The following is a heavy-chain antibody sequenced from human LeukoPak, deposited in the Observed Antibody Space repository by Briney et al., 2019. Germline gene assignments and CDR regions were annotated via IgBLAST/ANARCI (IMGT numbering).Heavy chain of an antibody. CDR2: IYTSGST. CDR3: ARGPGSSWYYYYYMDV. J-gene: IGHJ6*03. D-gene: IGHD6-13*01. CDR1: GGSISSGSYY. Sequence: SETLSLTCTVSGGSISSGSYYWSWIRQPAGKGLEWIGRIYTSGSTNYNPSLKSRVTISVDTSKNQFSLKLSSVTAADTAVYYCARGPGSSWYYYYYMDVWGKGTTVTVSS. V-gene: IGHV4-61*02.